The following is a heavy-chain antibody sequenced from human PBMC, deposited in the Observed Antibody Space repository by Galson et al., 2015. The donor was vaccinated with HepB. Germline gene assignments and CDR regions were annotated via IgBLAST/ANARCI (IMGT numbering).Heavy chain of an antibody. Sequence: SVKVSCKASGYTFTGHYIYWVRQAPGQGLEWMGWINPKSDGRKYAQTFQGRVTMTRDTSISTAYMELGRLRSDDTAVYYCARGFVDVVTAYYDHDAFTIWGQGTMVTVSS. J-gene: IGHJ3*02. CDR3: ARGFVDVVTAYYDHDAFTI. D-gene: IGHD3-9*01. V-gene: IGHV1-2*02. CDR1: GYTFTGHY. CDR2: INPKSDGR.